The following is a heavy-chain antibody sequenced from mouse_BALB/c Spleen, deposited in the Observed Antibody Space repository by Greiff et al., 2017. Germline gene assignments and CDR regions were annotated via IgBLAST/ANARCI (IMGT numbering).Heavy chain of an antibody. V-gene: IGHV1-5*01. J-gene: IGHJ2*01. D-gene: IGHD2-4*01. CDR1: GYTFTSYW. Sequence: EVQLQQSGTVLARPGASVKMSCKASGYTFTSYWMHWVKLRPGQGLEWIGAIYPGNSDTSYNQKFKGKAKLTAVTSTSTAYMELSSLTNEDSAVYYCTRKGGLRPYYFDYWGQGTTLTVSS. CDR2: IYPGNSDT. CDR3: TRKGGLRPYYFDY.